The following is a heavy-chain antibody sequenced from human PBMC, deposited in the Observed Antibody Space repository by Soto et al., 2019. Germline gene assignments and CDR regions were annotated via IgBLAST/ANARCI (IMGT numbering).Heavy chain of an antibody. J-gene: IGHJ4*02. CDR3: ARLAYCSSTSCSPDY. D-gene: IGHD2-2*01. Sequence: SETLSLTCTVSGGSISSYYWSWIRQPPGKGLEWIGYIYYSGSTNYNPSLKSRVTISVDKSKNQFSLKLSSVTAADTAVYYCARLAYCSSTSCSPDYWGQGTLVTVSS. CDR1: GGSISSYY. CDR2: IYYSGST. V-gene: IGHV4-59*12.